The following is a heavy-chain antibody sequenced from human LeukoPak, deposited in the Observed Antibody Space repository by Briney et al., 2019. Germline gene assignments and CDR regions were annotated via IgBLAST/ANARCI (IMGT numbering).Heavy chain of an antibody. Sequence: TSVKVSCTASGFTFTSSAVQWVRHARGQRLEWIVWIVVGSGNTNYAQKFQERVTITRDMSTSTAYMELSSLRSEDTAVYYCAADGDYYGSGKFDYWGQGTLVTVSS. CDR2: IVVGSGNT. D-gene: IGHD3-10*01. V-gene: IGHV1-58*01. J-gene: IGHJ4*02. CDR3: AADGDYYGSGKFDY. CDR1: GFTFTSSA.